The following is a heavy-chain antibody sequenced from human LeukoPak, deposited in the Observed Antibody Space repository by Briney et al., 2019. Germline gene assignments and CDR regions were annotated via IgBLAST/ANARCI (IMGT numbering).Heavy chain of an antibody. D-gene: IGHD3-22*01. J-gene: IGHJ4*02. CDR3: ARVVVDSSQDYFDY. V-gene: IGHV1-2*02. CDR2: INPNREDT. Sequence: ASVKVSCKASGYTFTGYYMHWVRQAPGQGLEWMGWINPNREDTHYAQKFQGRVTMTRDTSISTAYMELRGLRSDDTAVYYCARVVVDSSQDYFDYWGQGTLVTVSS. CDR1: GYTFTGYY.